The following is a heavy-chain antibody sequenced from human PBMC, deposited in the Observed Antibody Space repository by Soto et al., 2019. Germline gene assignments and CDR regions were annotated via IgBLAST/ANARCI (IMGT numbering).Heavy chain of an antibody. CDR3: ARHISPPYSILTSCNSYYYSGMHV. D-gene: IGHD2-2*01. CDR2: VWSDGSTK. V-gene: IGHV3-33*01. Sequence: QVQLVESGGGVVQPGRSLRLSCAASGFTFSSYGMHWVRQAPGKGLEWVAVVWSDGSTKYYADSGKGRFTISRDNSKNTLYLQMNCLRAETTAVYSCARHISPPYSILTSCNSYYYSGMHVWGQGNTVTVSS. CDR1: GFTFSSYG. J-gene: IGHJ6*02.